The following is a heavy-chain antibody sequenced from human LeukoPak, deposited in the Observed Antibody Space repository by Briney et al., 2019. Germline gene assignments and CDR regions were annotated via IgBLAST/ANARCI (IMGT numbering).Heavy chain of an antibody. J-gene: IGHJ6*02. CDR1: GYSFTSYW. Sequence: GESLKISCKGSGYSFTSYWIGWVHQMPGKGLEWMGIIYPGDSDTRYSPSFQGQVTISADKSISTAYLQWSSLKASDTAMYYCARHFSQQLSYYYYGMDVWGQGTTVTVSS. V-gene: IGHV5-51*07. CDR2: IYPGDSDT. D-gene: IGHD6-13*01. CDR3: ARHFSQQLSYYYYGMDV.